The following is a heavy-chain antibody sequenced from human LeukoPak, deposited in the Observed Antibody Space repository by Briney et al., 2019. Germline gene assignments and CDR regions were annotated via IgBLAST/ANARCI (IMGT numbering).Heavy chain of an antibody. CDR2: FYPGDSDT. CDR3: ARTYYYGSGTPYFDY. V-gene: IGHV5-51*01. D-gene: IGHD3-10*01. Sequence: GESLKISCKGSGYSFTSYWIGWVRQMPGKGLDWIGIFYPGDSDTRYSPSFQGQVTISADKSISTAYLQWSSLKASDTAMYYCARTYYYGSGTPYFDYWGQGTLVTVSS. CDR1: GYSFTSYW. J-gene: IGHJ4*02.